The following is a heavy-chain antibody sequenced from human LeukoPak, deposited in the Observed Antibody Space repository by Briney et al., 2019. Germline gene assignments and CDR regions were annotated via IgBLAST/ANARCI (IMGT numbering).Heavy chain of an antibody. V-gene: IGHV4-59*01. CDR3: ARYISSSQFSFDY. Sequence: SETLSLTCTVSGGSISSYYWSWIRQPPGKGLEWIGYIYYSGNTDYDPSLKSRVTISVDTSKNQFSLKLSSVTAADTAVYYCARYISSSQFSFDYWGQGTLVTVSS. CDR1: GGSISSYY. CDR2: IYYSGNT. J-gene: IGHJ4*02. D-gene: IGHD6-6*01.